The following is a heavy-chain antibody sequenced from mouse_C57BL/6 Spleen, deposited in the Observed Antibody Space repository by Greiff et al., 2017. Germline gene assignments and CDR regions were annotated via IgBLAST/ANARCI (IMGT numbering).Heavy chain of an antibody. CDR2: IDPETGGT. D-gene: IGHD1-1*01. V-gene: IGHV1-15*01. CDR1: GYTFTDYE. Sequence: VLLQQSGAELVRPGASVTLSCKASGYTFTDYEMHWVKQTPVHGLEWIGAIDPETGGTAYNQKFKGKAILTADKSSSTAYMELRSLTSEDSAVYYCTRPTVEWYFDVWGTGTTVTVSS. J-gene: IGHJ1*03. CDR3: TRPTVEWYFDV.